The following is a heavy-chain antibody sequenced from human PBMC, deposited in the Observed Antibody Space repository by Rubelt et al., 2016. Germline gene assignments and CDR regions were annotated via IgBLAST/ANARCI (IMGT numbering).Heavy chain of an antibody. J-gene: IGHJ5*02. V-gene: IGHV1-3*01. D-gene: IGHD3-16*02. CDR3: ARVMITFGGVIEVGWFDP. CDR2: INAGNGNT. Sequence: QVQLVQSGAEVKKPGASVKVSCKASGYTFTSYAMHWVRQAPGQRLEWMGWINAGNGNTNYAQKPQGRVTRTTDTSRSTAYMELRSLRSDDTAVYYCARVMITFGGVIEVGWFDPWGQGTLVTVSS. CDR1: GYTFTSYA.